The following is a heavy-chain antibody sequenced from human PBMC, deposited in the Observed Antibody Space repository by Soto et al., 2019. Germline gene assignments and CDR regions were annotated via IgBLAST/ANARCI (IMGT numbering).Heavy chain of an antibody. V-gene: IGHV2-70*01. CDR1: GFSLSTSGMC. Sequence: SGPTLVNPTQTLTLTCTFSGFSLSTSGMCVSWIRQPPGKALEWLALIDWDDDKYYSTSLKTRLTISKDTSKNQVVLTMTNMDPVDTATYYWARGVGDLLWKARPYYFDYWGQGTLVTVSS. CDR2: IDWDDDK. CDR3: ARGVGDLLWKARPYYFDY. D-gene: IGHD3-3*01. J-gene: IGHJ4*02.